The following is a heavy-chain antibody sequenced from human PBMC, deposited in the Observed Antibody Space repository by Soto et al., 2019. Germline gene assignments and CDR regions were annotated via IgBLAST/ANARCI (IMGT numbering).Heavy chain of an antibody. D-gene: IGHD6-19*01. CDR2: INHSGST. J-gene: IGHJ6*02. CDR1: GGSFSGYY. Sequence: PSETLSLTCAVYGGSFSGYYWSWIRQPPGKGLEWIGEINHSGSTNYNPSLKSRVTISVDTSKNQFSLKLSSVTAADTAVYYCARGGLNSSGWYLGYYYYGMDVWSQGTTVTVS. CDR3: ARGGLNSSGWYLGYYYYGMDV. V-gene: IGHV4-34*01.